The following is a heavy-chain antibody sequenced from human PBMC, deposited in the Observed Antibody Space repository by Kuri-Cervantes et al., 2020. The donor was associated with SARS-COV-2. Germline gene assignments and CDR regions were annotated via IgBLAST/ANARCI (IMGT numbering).Heavy chain of an antibody. Sequence: GESLKISCAASGFTFSSYSMNWVRQAPGKGLEWVSSISSSSSYIYYADSVKGRFTISRDNAKNSLYLQMNSLRAEDTAVYYCARTTLYGDYFDYWGQGTLVTVSS. CDR1: GFTFSSYS. CDR3: ARTTLYGDYFDY. D-gene: IGHD2/OR15-2a*01. J-gene: IGHJ4*02. V-gene: IGHV3-21*01. CDR2: ISSSSSYI.